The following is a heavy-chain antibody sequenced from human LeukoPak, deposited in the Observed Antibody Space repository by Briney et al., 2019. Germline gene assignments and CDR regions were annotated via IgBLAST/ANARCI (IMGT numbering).Heavy chain of an antibody. CDR3: ARGRDSYGNPYYYYYYYMDV. CDR2: INHSGST. CDR1: GGSFSGYY. J-gene: IGHJ6*03. D-gene: IGHD5-18*01. V-gene: IGHV4-34*01. Sequence: PSETLSLTCAVYGGSFSGYYWSWIRQPPGKGLEWIGEINHSGSTNYNPSLKSRVTISVDTPKNQFSLKLSSVTAADTAVYYCARGRDSYGNPYYYYYYYMDVWGKGTTVTVSS.